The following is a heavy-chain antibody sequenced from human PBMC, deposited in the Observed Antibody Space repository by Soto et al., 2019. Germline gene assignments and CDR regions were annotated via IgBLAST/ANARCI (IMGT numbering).Heavy chain of an antibody. CDR1: GDSISSVDYF. D-gene: IGHD2-15*01. V-gene: IGHV4-30-4*01. J-gene: IGHJ5*01. Sequence: PSETLSLTCSVSGDSISSVDYFWAWIRQPPGQALEYIGYIYKSATTYYNPSFESRVAISLDTSKSQFSLNVTSVTAADTVVYFCARGRYCLTGRCFPDWFDSWGQGTLVIVSS. CDR2: IYKSATT. CDR3: ARGRYCLTGRCFPDWFDS.